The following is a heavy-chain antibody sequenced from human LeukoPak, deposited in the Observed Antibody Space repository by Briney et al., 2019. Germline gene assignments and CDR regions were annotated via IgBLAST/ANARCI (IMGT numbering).Heavy chain of an antibody. CDR2: ISGSGGST. J-gene: IGHJ3*02. Sequence: PGGSLRLSCAASGFTFSSYAMSWVRQAPGKGLEWVSAISGSGGSTYYADSVKGRFTISRDNSKNTLYLQMNSLRAEDTAVYYCAKDWSGYSSSWGAFDIWGQGTMVTVSS. V-gene: IGHV3-23*01. CDR1: GFTFSSYA. D-gene: IGHD6-13*01. CDR3: AKDWSGYSSSWGAFDI.